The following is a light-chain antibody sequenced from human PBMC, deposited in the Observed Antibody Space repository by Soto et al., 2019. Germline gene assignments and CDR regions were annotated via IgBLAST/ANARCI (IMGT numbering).Light chain of an antibody. J-gene: IGKJ3*01. CDR2: AAT. CDR1: QGINNL. CDR3: VPRDTFPFT. V-gene: IGKV1-17*01. Sequence: DIQMTQSPSSLSASVGDRVTITCRASQGINNLLGWYQQGPGKAPKRLIYAATNLEGGVPPRFRGSRSGTEFTLTIAFLQPEDFATYYFVPRDTFPFTFGPETKVDVK.